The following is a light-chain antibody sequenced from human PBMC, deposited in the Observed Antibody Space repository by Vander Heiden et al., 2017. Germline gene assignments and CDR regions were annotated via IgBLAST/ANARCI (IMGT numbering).Light chain of an antibody. J-gene: IGKJ5*01. Sequence: AIQLTQSPSSLSASVGDRVTITCRASQGISSALAWYQQKPGKPPKLLIHDASNLNSGVPSSFRGSGSGTDVTLTISSLQPEDFATYYCQQFNSYLITFGQGTRLEIK. V-gene: IGKV1-13*02. CDR2: DAS. CDR1: QGISSA. CDR3: QQFNSYLIT.